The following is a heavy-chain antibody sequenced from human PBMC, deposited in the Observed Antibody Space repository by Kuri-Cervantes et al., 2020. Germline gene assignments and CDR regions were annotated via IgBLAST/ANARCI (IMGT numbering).Heavy chain of an antibody. CDR2: INPNSGGT. D-gene: IGHD1-7*01. J-gene: IGHJ5*02. V-gene: IGHV1-2*02. CDR1: GYTFTGYY. Sequence: ASVKVSCKASGYTFTGYYMHWVRQAPGQGLEWMGWINPNSGGTNYAQKFQGRVTMTRDTSISPAYMELSRLRSDDTAVYYCASLTGTRNWFDPWGQGTLVTVSS. CDR3: ASLTGTRNWFDP.